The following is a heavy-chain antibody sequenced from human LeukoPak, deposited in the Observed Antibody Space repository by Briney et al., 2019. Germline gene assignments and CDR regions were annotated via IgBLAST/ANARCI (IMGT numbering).Heavy chain of an antibody. D-gene: IGHD6-6*01. CDR2: ITTSGMTI. V-gene: IGHV3-11*01. CDR1: GFTFCDYY. CDR3: ARCIAGRPYYYYGMDV. J-gene: IGHJ6*02. Sequence: GGSLRLSCAASGFTFCDYYMSWLRQAPGKGLEWLSFITTSGMTIYYADSVKGRFTISRDNANNSLYLQMNTLRAEDTAVYYCARCIAGRPYYYYGMDVWGQGTTVTVSS.